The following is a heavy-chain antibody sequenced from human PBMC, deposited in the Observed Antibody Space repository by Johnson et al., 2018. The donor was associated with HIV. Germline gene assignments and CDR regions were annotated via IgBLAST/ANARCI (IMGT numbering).Heavy chain of an antibody. J-gene: IGHJ3*02. CDR3: ARDILLLSSRGNAFDI. V-gene: IGHV3-30-3*01. D-gene: IGHD6-13*01. CDR2: ISYDGSNK. Sequence: QVQLVESGGGVVQPGRSLRLSCAASGFTFSSYAMHWVRQAPGKVLEWVAVISYDGSNKYYADSVKGRFTISRDNSKNTLYLQMNSLRAEDTAVYYCARDILLLSSRGNAFDIWGQGTMVTVSS. CDR1: GFTFSSYA.